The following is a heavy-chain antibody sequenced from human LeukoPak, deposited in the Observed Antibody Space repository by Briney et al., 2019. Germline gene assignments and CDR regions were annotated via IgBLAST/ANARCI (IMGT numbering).Heavy chain of an antibody. V-gene: IGHV3-7*01. CDR1: GFTFSSYW. D-gene: IGHD2-2*01. CDR3: ARDREIVVVPAAKYYYYYYYYMDV. CDR2: IKQDGSEK. Sequence: GGSLRLSCAASGFTFSSYWMSWVRQAPGKGLEWVANIKQDGSEKYYVDSVKGRFTISRDHAKNSLYLQMNSLRAEDTAVYYCARDREIVVVPAAKYYYYYYYYMDVWGKGTTVTVSS. J-gene: IGHJ6*03.